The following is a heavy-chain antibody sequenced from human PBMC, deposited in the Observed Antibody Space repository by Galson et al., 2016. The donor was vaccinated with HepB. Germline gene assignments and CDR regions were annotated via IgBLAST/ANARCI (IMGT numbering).Heavy chain of an antibody. Sequence: EPLSLTCAVYGGSFRGYYWSWIRQPPGKGLEWIGEINHSGNTNYNPSLKSRVTISVDMSKNQFSLKLSSVTAADTAVYYCARGKLELRVSDSWGQGTLVTVSS. CDR2: INHSGNT. CDR3: ARGKLELRVSDS. V-gene: IGHV4-34*01. CDR1: GGSFRGYY. J-gene: IGHJ4*02. D-gene: IGHD1-7*01.